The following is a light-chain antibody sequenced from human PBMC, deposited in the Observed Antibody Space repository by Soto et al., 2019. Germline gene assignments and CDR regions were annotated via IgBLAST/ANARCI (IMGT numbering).Light chain of an antibody. Sequence: QSALTQPASVSGSPGQSITISCTGTSSDVGGYNYVSWYQQHPGKAPKLMIYDVSNRPSGVSNRFSGSKSVNTASLTISGLQAEDEADYYCSSYTTISTYVFGAGTQLTVL. CDR1: SSDVGGYNY. V-gene: IGLV2-14*01. J-gene: IGLJ7*01. CDR2: DVS. CDR3: SSYTTISTYV.